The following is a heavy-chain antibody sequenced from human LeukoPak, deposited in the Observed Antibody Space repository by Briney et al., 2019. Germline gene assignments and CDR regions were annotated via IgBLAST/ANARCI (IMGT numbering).Heavy chain of an antibody. J-gene: IGHJ4*02. CDR2: TSYGGST. CDR3: ARDLYSHNLDAEY. D-gene: IGHD5-18*01. V-gene: IGHV4-34*01. Sequence: SETLSLTCAVYGGSFSGYYWSWIRQSPGKGLEWIGETSYGGSTNYKASLKSRVTISVDTSKKQFSLDLSSVTAADTAVYYCARDLYSHNLDAEYWGQGTLVTVSS. CDR1: GGSFSGYY.